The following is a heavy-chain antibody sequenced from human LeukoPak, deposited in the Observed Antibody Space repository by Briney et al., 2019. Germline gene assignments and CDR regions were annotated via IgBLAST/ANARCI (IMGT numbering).Heavy chain of an antibody. D-gene: IGHD6-19*01. Sequence: GGSLRLSCAASGFTFSSYSMNWVRQAPGKGLEWVSLISSSSSYIYYADSVKGRFTISRDNAKNSLYLQMNSLRAEDTAVYYCARVMAVASSWFDPWGQGTLVTVSS. CDR1: GFTFSSYS. J-gene: IGHJ5*02. V-gene: IGHV3-21*01. CDR3: ARVMAVASSWFDP. CDR2: ISSSSSYI.